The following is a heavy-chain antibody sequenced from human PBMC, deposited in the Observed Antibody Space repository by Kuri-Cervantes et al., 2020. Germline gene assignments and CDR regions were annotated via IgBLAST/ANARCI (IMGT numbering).Heavy chain of an antibody. J-gene: IGHJ4*02. D-gene: IGHD3-22*01. CDR1: GGSISSGDYY. CDR3: ARGVRIPSYYYDSSGKFDY. Sequence: SCTVSGGSISSGDYYWSWIRQPPGKGLEWIGYIYYSGSTNYNPSLKSRVTISVDTSKNQFSLKLSSVTAADTAVYYCARGVRIPSYYYDSSGKFDYWGQGTLVTVSS. V-gene: IGHV4-30-4*01. CDR2: IYYSGST.